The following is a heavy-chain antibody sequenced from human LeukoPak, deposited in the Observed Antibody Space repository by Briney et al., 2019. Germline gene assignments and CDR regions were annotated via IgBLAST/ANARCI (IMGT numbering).Heavy chain of an antibody. J-gene: IGHJ4*02. Sequence: GGSLRLSCAASGFTFSSYWMSWVRQAPGKGLEWVANIKQDGSEKYYVDSVKGRFTISRDNSKNTLYLQMNSLRAKDTAVYYCAKNTGDSSGLNFDYWGQGTLVTVSS. CDR1: GFTFSSYW. D-gene: IGHD6-19*01. CDR3: AKNTGDSSGLNFDY. V-gene: IGHV3-7*01. CDR2: IKQDGSEK.